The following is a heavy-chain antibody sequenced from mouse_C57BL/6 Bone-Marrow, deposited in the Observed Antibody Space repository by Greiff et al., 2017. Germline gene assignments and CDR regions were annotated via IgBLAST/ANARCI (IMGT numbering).Heavy chain of an antibody. D-gene: IGHD2-1*01. Sequence: QVQLQQPGAELVKPGASVKLSCKASGYTFTSYWMHWVKQRPGQGLEWIGMIHPNSGSTNYNEKFKSKATLTVDKSSSTAYMQLSSLTSADSAVYFCARSFYYGNSFAYWGQGTLVTVSA. CDR2: IHPNSGST. V-gene: IGHV1-64*01. CDR1: GYTFTSYW. CDR3: ARSFYYGNSFAY. J-gene: IGHJ3*01.